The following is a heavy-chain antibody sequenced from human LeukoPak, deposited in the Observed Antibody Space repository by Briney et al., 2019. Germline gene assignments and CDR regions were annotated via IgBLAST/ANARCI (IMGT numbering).Heavy chain of an antibody. Sequence: PSETLSLTCTVSGYSISSGYYWGWIRQPPGKGLEWIGSIYYSGSTYYNPSLKSRVTISVDTSKNQFSLKLSSVTAADTAVYYCARDFSSEGWLDYWGQGTLVTVSS. CDR3: ARDFSSEGWLDY. J-gene: IGHJ4*02. CDR2: IYYSGST. V-gene: IGHV4-38-2*02. CDR1: GYSISSGYY. D-gene: IGHD6-19*01.